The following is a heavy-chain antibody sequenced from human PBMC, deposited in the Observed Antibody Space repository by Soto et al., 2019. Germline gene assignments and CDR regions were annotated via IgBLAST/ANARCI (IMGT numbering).Heavy chain of an antibody. V-gene: IGHV3-9*01. CDR2: ISWYSGRL. D-gene: IGHD4-17*01. J-gene: IGHJ6*03. CDR3: AKEKRQTTVTSYYYYYMDV. CDR1: GFTFDDYA. Sequence: EVQLVESGGGLVQPGRSLRLSCAASGFTFDDYAMHWVRQAPGKGLEWVSGISWYSGRLGYAASVKGRFTISRDNAKNSLYQQMNSLRAEDTALYYCAKEKRQTTVTSYYYYYMDVWGKGTTVTVSS.